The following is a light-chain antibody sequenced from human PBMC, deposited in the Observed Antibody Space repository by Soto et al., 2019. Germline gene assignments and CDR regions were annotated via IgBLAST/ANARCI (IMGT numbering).Light chain of an antibody. V-gene: IGKV1-5*03. CDR3: QQHNTYWT. Sequence: DIQMTQSPSTLSASVGDRVTITCRASQSISSWLAWYQQKPGKAPKLLIYKASSLESGVTSRFSGSGSRIEFTLSISTLQPDYIATYNFQQHNTYWTFGQGTKVEIE. CDR1: QSISSW. J-gene: IGKJ1*01. CDR2: KAS.